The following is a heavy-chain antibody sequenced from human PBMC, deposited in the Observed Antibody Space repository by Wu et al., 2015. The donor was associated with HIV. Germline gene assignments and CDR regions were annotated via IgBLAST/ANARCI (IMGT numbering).Heavy chain of an antibody. Sequence: QVQLVQSGAEVKKPGASVKVSCKASGYTFGSYDINWVRQATGQGLEWMGWMNPRSGNTGYAQKLQGRVTMTRDTSISTAYMELSSLRAEDTAVYYCVRQRAYTSGWYIYDYWGQGTRGHRLL. CDR3: VRQRAYTSGWYIYDY. CDR2: MNPRSGNT. CDR1: GYTFGSYD. J-gene: IGHJ4*02. V-gene: IGHV1-8*02. D-gene: IGHD6-19*01.